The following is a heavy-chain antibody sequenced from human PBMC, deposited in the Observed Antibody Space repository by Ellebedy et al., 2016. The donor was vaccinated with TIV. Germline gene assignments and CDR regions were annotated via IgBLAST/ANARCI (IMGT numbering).Heavy chain of an antibody. D-gene: IGHD3-10*01. J-gene: IGHJ4*02. CDR2: IPSDGSNK. V-gene: IGHV3-30*03. CDR1: GFTFRSHG. Sequence: GGSLRLXCVASGFTFRSHGIYWVRQAPGKGSEWVAVIPSDGSNKYYADSVKGRFTISRDNSKNTLYLQMNSLRTDYMAVYYCARGGSSGSSDYWGQGTLVTVSS. CDR3: ARGGSSGSSDY.